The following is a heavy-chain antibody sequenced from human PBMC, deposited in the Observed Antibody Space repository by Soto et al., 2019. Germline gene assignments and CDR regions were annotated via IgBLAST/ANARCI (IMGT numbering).Heavy chain of an antibody. D-gene: IGHD6-19*01. CDR3: ARVITVAATSWFDP. CDR2: IYYTGST. CDR1: GDSISSYY. Sequence: PSETLSLTCTVSGDSISSYYWNWIRQPPGKGLEWIGYIYYTGSTNYNPSLKSRVTISLSTSKNQFSLKLSSVTAADTAVYYCARVITVAATSWFDPWGQGTLVTVSS. J-gene: IGHJ5*02. V-gene: IGHV4-59*01.